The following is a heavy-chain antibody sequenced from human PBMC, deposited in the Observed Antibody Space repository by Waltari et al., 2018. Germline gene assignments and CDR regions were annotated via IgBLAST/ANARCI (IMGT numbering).Heavy chain of an antibody. CDR2: INPNSGGT. D-gene: IGHD3-3*01. Sequence: QVQLVQSGAEVTKPGASVKVSCKASGYTFTGYYLHWVRQAPGQGLEWMGWINPNSGGTNDAQKFRGRVTMTRDTSISTAYMELSRLRSDDTAVYYCARGTLEWLSPIDYWGQGTLVTVSS. J-gene: IGHJ4*02. V-gene: IGHV1-2*02. CDR3: ARGTLEWLSPIDY. CDR1: GYTFTGYY.